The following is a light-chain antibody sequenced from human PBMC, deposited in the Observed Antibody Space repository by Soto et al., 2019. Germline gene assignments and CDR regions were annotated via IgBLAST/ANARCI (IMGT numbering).Light chain of an antibody. CDR2: GAS. J-gene: IGKJ5*01. Sequence: EILLTQSPVTLSLSPGERATLSCISSQSVSSNYLAWYQQKPGQAPRLLIYGASTRATGIPDRFSGSGSGTDFTLTISRLEPEDFAVYYCQQYGRSPPMTFGQGTRLEIK. CDR3: QQYGRSPPMT. V-gene: IGKV3-20*01. CDR1: QSVSSNY.